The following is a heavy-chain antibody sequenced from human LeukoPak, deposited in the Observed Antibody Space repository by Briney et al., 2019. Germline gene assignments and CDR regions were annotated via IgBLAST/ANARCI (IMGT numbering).Heavy chain of an antibody. CDR1: GGSISSYY. J-gene: IGHJ5*02. Sequence: SETLSLTCTVSGGSISSYYWSWIRQPPGKGLEWIGYIYYSGSTNYNPPLKSRVTISVDTSKNQFSLKLSSVTAADTAVYYCARRGQQPRNWFDPWGQGTLVTVSS. V-gene: IGHV4-59*08. D-gene: IGHD6-13*01. CDR3: ARRGQQPRNWFDP. CDR2: IYYSGST.